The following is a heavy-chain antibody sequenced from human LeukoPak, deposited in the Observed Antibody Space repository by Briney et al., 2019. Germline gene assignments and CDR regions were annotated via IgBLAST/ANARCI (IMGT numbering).Heavy chain of an antibody. CDR1: GYTFTNYY. D-gene: IGHD3-10*01. J-gene: IGHJ4*02. CDR2: INPNGGAT. Sequence: GASVKVSCKTSGYTFTNYYIHWVRQAPGQGLECMGIINPNGGATSYARKFQGRVTMTRDTSTSTVYMELSSLRSEDTAVYYCARVMVAWFGDKAFDYWGQGTLVTVSS. V-gene: IGHV1-46*01. CDR3: ARVMVAWFGDKAFDY.